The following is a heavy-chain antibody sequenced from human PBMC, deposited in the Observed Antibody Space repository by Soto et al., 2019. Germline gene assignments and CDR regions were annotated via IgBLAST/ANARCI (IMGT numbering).Heavy chain of an antibody. V-gene: IGHV3-23*01. CDR2: ISGSGGST. D-gene: IGHD2-2*01. CDR1: GFTFSSYA. CDR3: AKDLSPSYHGDAFDI. Sequence: GGSLRLSCAASGFTFSSYAMSWVRQAPGKGLERVSAISGSGGSTYYADSVKGRFTISRDNSKNTLYLQMNSLRAEDTAVYYCAKDLSPSYHGDAFDIWGQGTMVTVSS. J-gene: IGHJ3*02.